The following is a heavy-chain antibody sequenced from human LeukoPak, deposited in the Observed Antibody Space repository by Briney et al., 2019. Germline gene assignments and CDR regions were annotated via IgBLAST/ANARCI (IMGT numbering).Heavy chain of an antibody. D-gene: IGHD4-17*01. CDR3: ARESYGDYDAFDI. Sequence: GGSLRLSCAASGFTFSSYSMNWVRQAPGKGLEWVSSISSSSYIYYADSVKGRFTISRDNAKNSLYLQMNSLRAEDTAVYYCARESYGDYDAFDIWGQGTMVTVSS. V-gene: IGHV3-21*01. CDR1: GFTFSSYS. J-gene: IGHJ3*02. CDR2: ISSSSYI.